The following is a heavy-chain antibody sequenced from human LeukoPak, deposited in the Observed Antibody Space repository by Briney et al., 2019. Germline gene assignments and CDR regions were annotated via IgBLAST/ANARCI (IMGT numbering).Heavy chain of an antibody. V-gene: IGHV4-61*02. CDR2: FCTSGN. J-gene: IGHJ4*02. Sequence: PSQTLSLTCTVSGGSISSASHYWGWIRQPAGKGLEWIGRFCTSGNNYNPSLKSRVTLSADTSKNQFALMLRSVTAADTAVYYCARGTAGRPPYYFDFWGQGTLVTVSS. D-gene: IGHD6-6*01. CDR1: GGSISSASHY. CDR3: ARGTAGRPPYYFDF.